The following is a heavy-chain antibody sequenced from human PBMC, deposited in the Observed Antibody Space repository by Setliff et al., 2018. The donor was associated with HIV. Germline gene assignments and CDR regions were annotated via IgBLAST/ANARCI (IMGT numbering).Heavy chain of an antibody. CDR1: GGSISSYY. J-gene: IGHJ3*02. Sequence: PSETLSLTCTVSGGSISSYYWSWIRQPPGKGLEWIGYIYYSGSTNYNPSLKSRVTISVDTSKNQFSLNLSSVTAADTAVYYCCRSMTTVLEDAFDIWGQGAKGTVSS. D-gene: IGHD4-17*01. CDR3: CRSMTTVLEDAFDI. V-gene: IGHV4-59*08. CDR2: IYYSGST.